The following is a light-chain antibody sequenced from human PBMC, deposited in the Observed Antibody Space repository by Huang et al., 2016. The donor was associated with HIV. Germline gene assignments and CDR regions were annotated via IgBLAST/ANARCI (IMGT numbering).Light chain of an antibody. CDR3: QQHSNWPL. CDR1: QSVSSY. CDR2: DTS. J-gene: IGKJ2*01. Sequence: ELVLTQSPATLSLSPGQRATLSCRASQSVSSYLAWYQQTPGQAPRLIIYDTSKRATGVPARFSGSGSGTDFTLTINRLEPEDFAVYYCQQHSNWPLLGQGTKLEI. V-gene: IGKV3-11*01.